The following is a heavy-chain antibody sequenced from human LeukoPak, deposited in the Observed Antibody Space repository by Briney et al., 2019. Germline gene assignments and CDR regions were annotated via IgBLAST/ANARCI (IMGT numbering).Heavy chain of an antibody. Sequence: GGSLRLSCAASGFTVSSNYMSWVRQAPGKGLEWVSVIYSGGSTYYADSVKGRFTISRDNSKNTLYLQMNSLRAEDTAVYYCARGAPTYYDILTGYSGTGAFDIWGQGTMVTVSS. D-gene: IGHD3-9*01. CDR2: IYSGGST. V-gene: IGHV3-66*01. J-gene: IGHJ3*02. CDR3: ARGAPTYYDILTGYSGTGAFDI. CDR1: GFTVSSNY.